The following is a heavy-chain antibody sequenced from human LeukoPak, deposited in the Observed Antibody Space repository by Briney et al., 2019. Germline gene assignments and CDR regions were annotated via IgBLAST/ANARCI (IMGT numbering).Heavy chain of an antibody. CDR2: INSDGSST. Sequence: GGSLRLSCAASGFTFSSYWMHWVRQAPGKGLVWVSRINSDGSSTSYADSVKGRFTISRDNAKNTLYLQMNSLRAEDTAVYYCARGRGYFYYYYMDVWGKGTTVTVSS. D-gene: IGHD3-10*01. CDR1: GFTFSSYW. V-gene: IGHV3-74*01. CDR3: ARGRGYFYYYYMDV. J-gene: IGHJ6*03.